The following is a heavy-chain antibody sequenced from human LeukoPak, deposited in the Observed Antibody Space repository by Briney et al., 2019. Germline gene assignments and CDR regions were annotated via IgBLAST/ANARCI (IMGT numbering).Heavy chain of an antibody. CDR2: INPSGDGT. Sequence: ASVKVSCKASGYSLTSYFMHWVRQAPGQGLEWVGVINPSGDGTSYTQKFQGRVTMTRDMSTSTVFMELTSLRSEDTAVYFCAREPPATGYYDYWGQGTLVTVPS. CDR3: AREPPATGYYDY. V-gene: IGHV1-46*01. D-gene: IGHD3-9*01. J-gene: IGHJ4*02. CDR1: GYSLTSYF.